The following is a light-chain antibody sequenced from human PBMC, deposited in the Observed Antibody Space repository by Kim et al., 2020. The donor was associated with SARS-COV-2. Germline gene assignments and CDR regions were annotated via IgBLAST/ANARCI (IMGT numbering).Light chain of an antibody. CDR3: TAWDDSLNGPL. J-gene: IGLJ2*01. CDR1: SSNIGGNT. Sequence: GQRVTISCSGGSSNIGGNTVNWYQQLPGTAPKLVIYGNDRRTSGVPDRFSGSKSGTSASLAISGLQSEDEADYDCTAWDDSLNGPLFGGGTKVTVL. V-gene: IGLV1-44*01. CDR2: GND.